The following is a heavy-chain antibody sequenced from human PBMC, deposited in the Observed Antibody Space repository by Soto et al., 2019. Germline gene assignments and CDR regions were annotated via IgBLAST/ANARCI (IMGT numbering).Heavy chain of an antibody. Sequence: PGGSLRLSCAASGFTFSSYAMHWVRQAPGKGLEWVTLISYGGSNKYYADSVKGRFTISRDNSKNTLSLQMSSLTADDTAIYYCVREGRGSFDFWGRGTMVTVSS. J-gene: IGHJ3*01. CDR3: VREGRGSFDF. CDR2: ISYGGSNK. V-gene: IGHV3-30-3*01. D-gene: IGHD5-12*01. CDR1: GFTFSSYA.